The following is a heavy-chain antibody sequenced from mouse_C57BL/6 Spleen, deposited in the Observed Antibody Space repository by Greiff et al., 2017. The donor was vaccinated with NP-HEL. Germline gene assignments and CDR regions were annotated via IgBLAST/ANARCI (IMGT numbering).Heavy chain of an antibody. CDR1: GYTFTTYP. CDR3: ARRNYSNYGWFAY. D-gene: IGHD2-5*01. V-gene: IGHV1-47*01. J-gene: IGHJ3*01. Sequence: VQLVESGAELVKPGASVKMSCKASGYTFTTYPIEWMKQNHGKSLEWIGNFHPYNDDTKYNEKFKGKATLTVEKSSSTVYLELSRLTSDDSAVYYCARRNYSNYGWFAYWGQGTLVTVSA. CDR2: FHPYNDDT.